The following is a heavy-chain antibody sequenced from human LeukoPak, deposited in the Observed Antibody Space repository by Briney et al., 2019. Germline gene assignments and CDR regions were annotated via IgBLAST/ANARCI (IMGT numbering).Heavy chain of an antibody. CDR2: IYSGGST. J-gene: IGHJ5*02. D-gene: IGHD4-17*01. Sequence: GGSLRLSCAASGFTVSSNYMSWVRQAPGKGLEWVSVIYSGGSTYYADSVKGRFTISRDNSKNTLYLQMNSLRAEDTAVYYCAREIHDYGDGWFDPWGQGTLVTVSP. CDR1: GFTVSSNY. CDR3: AREIHDYGDGWFDP. V-gene: IGHV3-66*01.